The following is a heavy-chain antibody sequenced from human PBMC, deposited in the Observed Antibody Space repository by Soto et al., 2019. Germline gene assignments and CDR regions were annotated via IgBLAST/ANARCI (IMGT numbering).Heavy chain of an antibody. J-gene: IGHJ5*02. D-gene: IGHD5-12*01. Sequence: ASVKVSCKASGYTFTSYDINWVRQATGQGLEWMGWMNPNSGNTGYAQKFQGRVTMTKNTLYLQMNSLRAEDTAVYYCAKVGGYGLRVTRFDPWGQGTLVTVSS. CDR2: MNPNSGNT. CDR1: GYTFTSYD. CDR3: AKVGGYGLRVTRFDP. V-gene: IGHV1-8*01.